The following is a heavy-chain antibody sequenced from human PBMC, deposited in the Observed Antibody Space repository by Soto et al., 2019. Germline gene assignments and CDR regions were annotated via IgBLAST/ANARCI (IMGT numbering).Heavy chain of an antibody. D-gene: IGHD6-6*01. CDR2: ISYDGSNK. J-gene: IGHJ4*02. CDR1: GFTFSSYA. V-gene: IGHV3-30-3*01. Sequence: GGSLRLSCAASGFTFSSYAMHWVRQAPGKGLEWVAVISYDGSNKYYADSVKGRFTISRDNSKNTLYLQMNSLRAEDTAVYYCARGSIAAQQFDYWGQGTLVTVSS. CDR3: ARGSIAAQQFDY.